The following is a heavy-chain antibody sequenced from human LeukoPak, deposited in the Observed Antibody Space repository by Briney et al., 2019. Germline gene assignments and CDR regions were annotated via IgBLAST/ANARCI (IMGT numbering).Heavy chain of an antibody. CDR2: IYPGDSDT. D-gene: IGHD1-26*01. CDR1: GYRFTSYW. J-gene: IGHJ3*02. Sequence: PGESLKISCTGSGYRFTSYWIGWVRQMPGKGREWMGIIYPGDSDTIYSPSFQGQVTISDDKSTSTANLQWSSLKASDTAMYYCARSGGNYYSIWGQGTMVTVSS. V-gene: IGHV5-51*01. CDR3: ARSGGNYYSI.